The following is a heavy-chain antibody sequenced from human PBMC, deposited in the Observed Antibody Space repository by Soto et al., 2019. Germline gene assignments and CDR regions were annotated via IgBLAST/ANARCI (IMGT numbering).Heavy chain of an antibody. J-gene: IGHJ4*02. D-gene: IGHD2-2*01. Sequence: VKVSCKASGYTFTSYYMHWVRQAPGQGLEWMGIINPSGGSTSYAQKFQGRVTMTRDTSTSTVYMELSSLRSEDTAVYYCASSIYQLPSFFDYWGQGTLVTVSS. CDR3: ASSIYQLPSFFDY. CDR2: INPSGGST. V-gene: IGHV1-46*01. CDR1: GYTFTSYY.